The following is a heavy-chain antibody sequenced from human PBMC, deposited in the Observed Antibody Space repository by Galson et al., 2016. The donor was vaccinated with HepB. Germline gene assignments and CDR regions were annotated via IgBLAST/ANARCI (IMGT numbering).Heavy chain of an antibody. CDR1: GFTFSSYP. V-gene: IGHV3-30*03. CDR3: ARRMVPGYCTGAGCWGALDI. D-gene: IGHD2-8*02. Sequence: SLRLSCAASGFTFSSYPMHWVRQAPGKGLEWVALISYDGSKEKYVDSVKGRFSISRDKSRNTLFLQMNSLRAEDTAVYYCARRMVPGYCTGAGCWGALDIWGQGTMVTVSS. CDR2: ISYDGSKE. J-gene: IGHJ3*02.